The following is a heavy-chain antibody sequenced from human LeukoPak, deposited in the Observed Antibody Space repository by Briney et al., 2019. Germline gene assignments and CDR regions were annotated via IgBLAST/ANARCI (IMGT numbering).Heavy chain of an antibody. D-gene: IGHD3-22*01. Sequence: SETLSLTCTVSGGSISSYYWSWIRQPPGKGLEWIGEINHSGSTNYNPSLKSRVTISVDTSKNQFSLKLSSVTAADTAVYYCARGPDSSGADYWGQGTLVTVSS. CDR3: ARGPDSSGADY. J-gene: IGHJ4*02. V-gene: IGHV4-34*01. CDR1: GGSISSYY. CDR2: INHSGST.